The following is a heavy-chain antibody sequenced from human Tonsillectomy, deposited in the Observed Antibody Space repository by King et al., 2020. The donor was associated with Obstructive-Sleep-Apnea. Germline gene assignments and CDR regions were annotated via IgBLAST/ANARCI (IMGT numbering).Heavy chain of an antibody. CDR1: GFIFDDYG. CDR3: AGGGGLTWDYFDF. J-gene: IGHJ4*02. V-gene: IGHV3-20*04. Sequence: VQLVESGGGVVRPGGSLRLSCTATGFIFDDYGMAWVHHDPGKGLEWVSGVNWNGESTGYADSVEGRFTISRDNAKNSLYLQMSGLGAEDTGLYYCAGGGGLTWDYFDFWGQGTPVTVSS. D-gene: IGHD3-10*01. CDR2: VNWNGEST.